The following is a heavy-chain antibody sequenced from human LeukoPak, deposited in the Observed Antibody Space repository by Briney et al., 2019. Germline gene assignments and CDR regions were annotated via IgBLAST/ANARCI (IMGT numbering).Heavy chain of an antibody. CDR3: ARAKDGYNNWFDP. V-gene: IGHV4-59*01. CDR1: GGSISSYY. Sequence: SETLSLTCTVSGGSISSYYWSWIRQPPGKGLEWIGYIYYSGSTNYNPSLKSRVTISVDTSKNQFSLKLSSVTAAVTAVYYCARAKDGYNNWFDPWGQGTLVTVSS. J-gene: IGHJ5*02. CDR2: IYYSGST. D-gene: IGHD5-24*01.